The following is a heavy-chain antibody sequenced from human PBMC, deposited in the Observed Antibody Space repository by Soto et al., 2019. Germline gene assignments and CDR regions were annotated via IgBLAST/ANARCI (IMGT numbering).Heavy chain of an antibody. D-gene: IGHD3-9*01. Sequence: QVQLVESGGGVVQPGRSLRLSCAASGFTFSSYGMHWVRQAPGKVLEWVAVIWYDGSNKYYADSVKGRFTISRDNSKNTLYLQMNSLRAEDTAVYYCARDHVLRYAFYGMDVWGQGTTVTVSS. V-gene: IGHV3-33*01. J-gene: IGHJ6*02. CDR1: GFTFSSYG. CDR2: IWYDGSNK. CDR3: ARDHVLRYAFYGMDV.